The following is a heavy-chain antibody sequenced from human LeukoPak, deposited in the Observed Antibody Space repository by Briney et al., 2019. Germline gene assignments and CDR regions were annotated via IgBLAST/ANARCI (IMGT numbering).Heavy chain of an antibody. Sequence: GASVKVSCKASGGTFRSHAISWVRQAPGQGLEWMGGIIPIFGTANYAQKFQGRVTISADESTSTAYMELSSLRSEDTAVYYCAVTERYCSAGSCYSGFDYWGQGTLVTVSS. CDR1: GGTFRSHA. J-gene: IGHJ4*02. V-gene: IGHV1-69*13. CDR2: IIPIFGTA. D-gene: IGHD2-15*01. CDR3: AVTERYCSAGSCYSGFDY.